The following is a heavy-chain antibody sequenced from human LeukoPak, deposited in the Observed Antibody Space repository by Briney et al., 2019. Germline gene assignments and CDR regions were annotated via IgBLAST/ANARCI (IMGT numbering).Heavy chain of an antibody. CDR1: GLTFSSYN. J-gene: IGHJ4*02. V-gene: IGHV3-48*01. CDR3: ARSLILTTYCLDY. D-gene: IGHD3-9*01. Sequence: LAGGSLRLSCAASGLTFSSYNMNWVRQAPGKGLEWISHISSSSSIIYYGDSVKGRFTISRDNAKNSLYLQMNSLRAEDTAVYYCARSLILTTYCLDYWGQGTLVTVSS. CDR2: ISSSSSII.